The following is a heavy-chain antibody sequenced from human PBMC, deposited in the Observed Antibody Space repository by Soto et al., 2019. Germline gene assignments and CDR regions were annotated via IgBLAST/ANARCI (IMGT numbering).Heavy chain of an antibody. Sequence: QVQLQESGPGLVKPSGTLSLTCSVSGGSFTSNNWWTWVRQPPGQGLEWIGEIYRTGSTNYNPSLKRRVTISLDKSENQFSLKVTSLTAADTAVYYCASRDPGTSVDYCCQGTLVTVSS. J-gene: IGHJ4*02. CDR2: IYRTGST. CDR1: GGSFTSNNW. V-gene: IGHV4-4*02. CDR3: ASRDPGTSVDY. D-gene: IGHD1-7*01.